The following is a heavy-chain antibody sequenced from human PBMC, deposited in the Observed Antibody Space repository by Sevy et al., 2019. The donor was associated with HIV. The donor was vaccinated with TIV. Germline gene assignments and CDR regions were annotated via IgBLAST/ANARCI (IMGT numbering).Heavy chain of an antibody. CDR2: IKQDGSEK. J-gene: IGHJ3*02. Sequence: GGSLRLSCPASGFTFSSYWMSWVRQAPGKGLEWVANIKQDGSEKYYVDSVKGRFTISRDNAKNSLYLQMNSLRAEDTAVYYCARVVTPGFDIWGQGTMVTVSS. CDR1: GFTFSSYW. V-gene: IGHV3-7*03. CDR3: ARVVTPGFDI. D-gene: IGHD4-4*01.